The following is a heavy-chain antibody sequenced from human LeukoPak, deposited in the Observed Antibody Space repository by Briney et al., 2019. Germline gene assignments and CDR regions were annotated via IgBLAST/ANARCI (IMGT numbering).Heavy chain of an antibody. CDR3: AKDSSSWYGLQYYFDY. V-gene: IGHV3-9*01. CDR2: ISWNSGSI. Sequence: PGRSLRLSYAASGFTFDDYAMRWVRQAPGKGLEWVSGISWNSGSIGYADSVKGRFTISRDNAKNSLYLQMNSLRAEDTALYYCAKDSSSWYGLQYYFDYWGQGTLVTVSS. J-gene: IGHJ4*02. CDR1: GFTFDDYA. D-gene: IGHD6-13*01.